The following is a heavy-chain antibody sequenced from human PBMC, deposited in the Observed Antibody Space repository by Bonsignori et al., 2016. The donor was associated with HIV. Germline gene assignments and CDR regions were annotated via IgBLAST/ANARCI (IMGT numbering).Heavy chain of an antibody. D-gene: IGHD3-16*01. J-gene: IGHJ4*02. Sequence: QVQLQQWGAGLLKPSETLSLTCAVYGGSFSGYYWSWIRQPPGKGLEWIGEINHSGSTNYNPSLKSRVTISVDTSKNQFSLKLSSVTAADTAVYYCARGNRYVPFGYWGQGTLVTVSS. CDR2: INHSGST. CDR3: ARGNRYVPFGY. CDR1: GGSFSGYY. V-gene: IGHV4-34*01.